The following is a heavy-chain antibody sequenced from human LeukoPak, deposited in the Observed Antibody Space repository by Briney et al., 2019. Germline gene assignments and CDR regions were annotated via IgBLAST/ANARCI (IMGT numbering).Heavy chain of an antibody. CDR2: INPSGGST. CDR3: ARDRGQHAFDI. CDR1: GYTFTSYF. V-gene: IGHV1-46*01. Sequence: GASVKVSCKSSGYTFTSYFMHWVRQAPGQGLEWMGIINPSGGSTSYAQKFQVRVTMTRDMSTTTVYMDLNSLRSEDTAVYYCARDRGQHAFDIWGQGTMVTVSS. D-gene: IGHD1-26*01. J-gene: IGHJ3*02.